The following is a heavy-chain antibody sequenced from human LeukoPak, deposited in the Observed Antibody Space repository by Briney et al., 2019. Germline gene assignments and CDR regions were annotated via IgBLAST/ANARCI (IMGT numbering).Heavy chain of an antibody. CDR2: ISGSGAST. V-gene: IGHV3-23*01. D-gene: IGHD1-1*01. Sequence: GGSLRLSCAASGFTFSSYAMSWVRQAPGQGLESVSAISGSGASTYYADSVKGRFTISRDNSKNTLYLQMNSLRAEDTAVYYCAKSRSGSANWALQIFDNWGQGTLVTVSS. CDR1: GFTFSSYA. CDR3: AKSRSGSANWALQIFDN. J-gene: IGHJ4*02.